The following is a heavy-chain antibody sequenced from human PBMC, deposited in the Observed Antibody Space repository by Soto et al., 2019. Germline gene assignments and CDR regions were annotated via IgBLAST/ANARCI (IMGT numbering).Heavy chain of an antibody. V-gene: IGHV3-11*05. CDR1: GFTFSDYY. Sequence: QVQLVESGGGLVKPGGSLRLSCAASGFTFSDYYMSWIRQAPGKGLEWVSYISSSSSYTNYAESVKGRFTISRDNAKNSLYLKMNSLRAEDTAVYYCARDLPGYSGYDYVYYYYGMDVWGQGTTVTVSS. D-gene: IGHD5-12*01. CDR3: ARDLPGYSGYDYVYYYYGMDV. J-gene: IGHJ6*02. CDR2: ISSSSSYT.